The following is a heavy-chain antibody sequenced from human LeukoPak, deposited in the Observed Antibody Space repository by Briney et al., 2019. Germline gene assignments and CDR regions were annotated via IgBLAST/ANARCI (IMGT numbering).Heavy chain of an antibody. Sequence: SETLSLTCTVSGDSISSSRYYWGWIRQPPGKGLEWIGSFYYSGSTYYNPSLKSRVTMSVDTSKNQFSLKLSSVTAADTAVYYCARGAYYDFYMDVWGKGTTVTVSS. D-gene: IGHD3-3*01. CDR3: ARGAYYDFYMDV. CDR2: FYYSGST. J-gene: IGHJ6*03. CDR1: GDSISSSRYY. V-gene: IGHV4-39*07.